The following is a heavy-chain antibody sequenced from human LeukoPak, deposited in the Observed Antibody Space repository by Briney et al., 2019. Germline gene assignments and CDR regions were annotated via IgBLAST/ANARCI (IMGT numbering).Heavy chain of an antibody. V-gene: IGHV4-38-2*02. J-gene: IGHJ4*02. CDR1: GFSINSEFY. CDR2: INHSGST. CDR3: ARGPRVYQQLVLDY. D-gene: IGHD6-13*01. Sequence: PSETLSLTCTVSGFSINSEFYWGWIRQPPGKGLEWIGEINHSGSTNYNPSLKSRVTISVDTSKNQFSLKLSSVTAADTAVYYCARGPRVYQQLVLDYWGQGTLVTVSS.